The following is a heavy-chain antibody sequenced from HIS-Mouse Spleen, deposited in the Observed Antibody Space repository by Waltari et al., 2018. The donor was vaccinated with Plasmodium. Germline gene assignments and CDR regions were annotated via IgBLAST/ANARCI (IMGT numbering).Heavy chain of an antibody. Sequence: QVQLVQSGAEVKKPGASVKVSCKASGYTFTGYYMHWVRQAPGQGLEWMGWYNPKSGGTKYSQKFQGRGTMTRDTSISTADRELSRLRSDDTAVYYCARVLGYKAAAGTFVEYFQHWGQGTLVTVSS. V-gene: IGHV1-2*02. CDR3: ARVLGYKAAAGTFVEYFQH. CDR1: GYTFTGYY. CDR2: YNPKSGGT. J-gene: IGHJ1*01. D-gene: IGHD6-13*01.